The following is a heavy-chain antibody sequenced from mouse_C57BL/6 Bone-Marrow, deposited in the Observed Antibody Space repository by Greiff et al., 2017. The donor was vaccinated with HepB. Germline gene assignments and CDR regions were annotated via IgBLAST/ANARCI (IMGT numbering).Heavy chain of an antibody. Sequence: EVMLVESVAELVRPGASVKLSCTASGFNIKNTYMHWVKQRPEQGLEWIGRIDPANGNTKYAPKFQGKATITADTSSNTAYLQLSSLTSEDTAIYYCARNLLYSSYFDYWGQGTTLTVSS. CDR3: ARNLLYSSYFDY. D-gene: IGHD2-1*01. J-gene: IGHJ2*01. V-gene: IGHV14-3*01. CDR1: GFNIKNTY. CDR2: IDPANGNT.